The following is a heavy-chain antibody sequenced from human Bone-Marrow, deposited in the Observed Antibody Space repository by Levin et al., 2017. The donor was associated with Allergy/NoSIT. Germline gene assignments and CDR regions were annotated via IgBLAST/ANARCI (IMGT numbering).Heavy chain of an antibody. CDR2: IYYSGST. V-gene: IGHV4-39*07. Sequence: PSETLSLTCTVSGGSISSSSYYWGWIRQPPGKGLEWIGSIYYSGSTYYNPSLKSRVTISVDTSKNQFSLKLRSVTAADTAVYYCARDRVLVRGPATFGGVLVIPERDYWGEGTLVNV. CDR3: ARDRVLVRGPATFGGVLVIPERDY. D-gene: IGHD3-16*02. J-gene: IGHJ4*02. CDR1: GGSISSSSYY.